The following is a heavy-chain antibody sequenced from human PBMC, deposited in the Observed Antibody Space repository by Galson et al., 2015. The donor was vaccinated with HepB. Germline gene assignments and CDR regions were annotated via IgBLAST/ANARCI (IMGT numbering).Heavy chain of an antibody. CDR2: IRSKAYGGTT. V-gene: IGHV3-49*04. CDR1: GFTFGDYA. D-gene: IGHD4-17*01. J-gene: IGHJ4*02. CDR3: TRDRGPDYAPFDY. Sequence: SLRLSCAASGFTFGDYAMSWVRQAPGKGLEWVGFIRSKAYGGTTEYAASVKGRFTISRDDSKSIAYLQMNSLKTEDTAVYYCTRDRGPDYAPFDYWGQGTLVTVSS.